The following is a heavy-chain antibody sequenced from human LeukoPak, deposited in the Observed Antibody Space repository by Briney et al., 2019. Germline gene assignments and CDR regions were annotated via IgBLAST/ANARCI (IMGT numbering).Heavy chain of an antibody. CDR1: GFTFSSYW. CDR3: ARDVWTGVAVSDY. Sequence: GGSLRLSCVASGFTFSSYWMTWVRQAPGKGLEWLANITEDGSIQYYLDSVRGRFTISRDNAKTSVYLQLSSLRADDTAVYHCARDVWTGVAVSDYWGQGTLVTVSS. V-gene: IGHV3-7*01. D-gene: IGHD6-19*01. J-gene: IGHJ4*02. CDR2: ITEDGSIQ.